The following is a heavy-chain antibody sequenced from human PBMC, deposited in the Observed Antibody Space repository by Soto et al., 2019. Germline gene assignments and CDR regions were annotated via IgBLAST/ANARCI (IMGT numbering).Heavy chain of an antibody. CDR2: ISYDGSNK. CDR3: AKDRPSGSRPYYYGMDV. Sequence: QVQLVESGGGVVQPGRSLRLSCAASGFTFSSYGMHWVRQAPGKGLEWVAVISYDGSNKYYADSVKGRFTISRDNSKNTLYLQMNSQRAEDTAVYYCAKDRPSGSRPYYYGMDVWGQGTTVTVSS. J-gene: IGHJ6*02. V-gene: IGHV3-30*18. D-gene: IGHD1-26*01. CDR1: GFTFSSYG.